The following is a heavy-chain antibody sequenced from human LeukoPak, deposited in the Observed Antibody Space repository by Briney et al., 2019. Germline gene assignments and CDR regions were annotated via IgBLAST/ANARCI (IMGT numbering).Heavy chain of an antibody. CDR2: ISDSGGST. J-gene: IGHJ1*01. V-gene: IGHV3-23*01. CDR3: AKDRGGNSGSAEYFQH. CDR1: GFTFSSYW. D-gene: IGHD4-23*01. Sequence: GGSLRLSCAASGFTFSSYWMHWVRQAPGKGLEWVSAISDSGGSTYYADSVKGRFTISRDNSKNTLYLQMNSLRAEDTAVYYCAKDRGGNSGSAEYFQHWGQGTLVTVSS.